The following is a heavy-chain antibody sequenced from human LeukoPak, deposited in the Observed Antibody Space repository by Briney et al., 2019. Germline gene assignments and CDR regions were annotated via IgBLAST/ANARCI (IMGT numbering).Heavy chain of an antibody. Sequence: SETQSLTCAVYGGSFSGYNWSWIRQPPGKGLEWIGEINHSGTTNSNPSLKSRVTISVDTSKNQFSLKLSSLTAADTAVYYCARGGNYYDTEYYFDYWGQGTLVTVSS. D-gene: IGHD3-22*01. J-gene: IGHJ4*02. CDR1: GGSFSGYN. CDR2: INHSGTT. V-gene: IGHV4-34*01. CDR3: ARGGNYYDTEYYFDY.